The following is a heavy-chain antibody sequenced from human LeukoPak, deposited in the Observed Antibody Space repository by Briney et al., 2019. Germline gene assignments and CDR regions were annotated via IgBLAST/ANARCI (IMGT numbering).Heavy chain of an antibody. V-gene: IGHV1-18*01. CDR2: ISAYNGNT. J-gene: IGHJ4*02. D-gene: IGHD6-6*01. CDR1: GYTFTSYG. Sequence: ASVKVSCKASGYTFTSYGISWVRQAPGQGLEWMGWISAYNGNTNYAQKLQGRVTMTTDTSTSTAYMELRSLRSDDTAVYYCARISLGSYSSSTNFDYWGQGTLVTVSS. CDR3: ARISLGSYSSSTNFDY.